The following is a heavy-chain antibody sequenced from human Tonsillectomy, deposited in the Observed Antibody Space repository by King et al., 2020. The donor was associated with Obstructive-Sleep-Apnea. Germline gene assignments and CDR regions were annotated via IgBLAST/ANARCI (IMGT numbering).Heavy chain of an antibody. D-gene: IGHD4-23*01. CDR3: ARDPSTPTPHRDFDY. V-gene: IGHV1-18*04. CDR1: GYTFTSYG. CDR2: ISAYNVNT. Sequence: QLVQSGAEVKKPGASGKVSCKASGYTFTSYGISLVRQAPGQGLELMGCISAYNVNTNYAQKLQGRVTMTTDTSTSTAYMEVRSLRSDDTAVYYCARDPSTPTPHRDFDYWGQGTLVTVSS. J-gene: IGHJ4*02.